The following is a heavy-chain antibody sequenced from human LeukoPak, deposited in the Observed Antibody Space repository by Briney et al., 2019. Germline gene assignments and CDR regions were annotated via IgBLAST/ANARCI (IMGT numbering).Heavy chain of an antibody. D-gene: IGHD6-13*01. CDR1: GGSISSYY. V-gene: IGHV4-59*01. CDR3: ASGRQQLAHYGMDV. J-gene: IGHJ6*02. CDR2: IYYSGST. Sequence: SETLSLTCTVSGGSISSYYWSWVRQPPGKGLEWIGYIYYSGSTNYNPSLKSRVTISVDTSKNQFSLKLSSVTAADTAVYYCASGRQQLAHYGMDVWGQGTTVTVSS.